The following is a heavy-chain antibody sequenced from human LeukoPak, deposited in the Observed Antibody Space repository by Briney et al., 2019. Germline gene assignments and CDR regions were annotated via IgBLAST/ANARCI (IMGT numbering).Heavy chain of an antibody. V-gene: IGHV4-34*01. Sequence: SETLCLTCAVYGGSFSGYYWSWIRQPPGKGLEWIGEINHSGSTNYNPSLKSRVTISVDTSKNQFSLKLSSVTAADTAVYYCARPRAPTRYCSGGSCPFDYWGQGTLVTVSS. CDR1: GGSFSGYY. CDR3: ARPRAPTRYCSGGSCPFDY. D-gene: IGHD2-15*01. CDR2: INHSGST. J-gene: IGHJ4*02.